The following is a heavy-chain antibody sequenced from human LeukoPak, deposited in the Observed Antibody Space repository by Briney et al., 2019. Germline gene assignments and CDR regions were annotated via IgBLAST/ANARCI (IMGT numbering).Heavy chain of an antibody. CDR3: ARHASRYDSSGYYYFDY. CDR2: IYYSGST. V-gene: IGHV4-59*08. Sequence: KSSETLSLTCTVSGGSISRSYWSWIRQAPGKGLEWIGYIYYSGSTGYNPSLKSRVTISVDTSKNQFSLELTSVTAADTAVYYCARHASRYDSSGYYYFDYWGQGTLVTVSS. CDR1: GGSISRSY. J-gene: IGHJ4*02. D-gene: IGHD3-22*01.